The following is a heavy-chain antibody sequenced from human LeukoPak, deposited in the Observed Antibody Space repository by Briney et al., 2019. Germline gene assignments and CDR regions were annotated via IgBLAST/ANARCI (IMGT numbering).Heavy chain of an antibody. CDR1: GGTFSSYA. Sequence: SVKVSCRASGGTFSSYAISWVRQAPGQGLEWMGGIIPIFGTANYAQKFQGRVTITADESTSTAYMELSSLRSEDTAVYYCARDSSGYYTAYYFDYWGQGTLVTVYS. CDR2: IIPIFGTA. D-gene: IGHD3-22*01. V-gene: IGHV1-69*13. CDR3: ARDSSGYYTAYYFDY. J-gene: IGHJ4*02.